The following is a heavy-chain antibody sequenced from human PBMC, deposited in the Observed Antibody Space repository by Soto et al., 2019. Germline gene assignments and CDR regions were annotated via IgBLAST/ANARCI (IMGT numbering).Heavy chain of an antibody. J-gene: IGHJ6*02. Sequence: QVQLVESGGGVVQPGRSLRLSCAASGFIFNSYGMHWVRQAPGKGLEWVAVIWYDGSNKYYADSVKGRFTISRDNSKNTLYLQMNSLRAEDTAVYYCARAGIPGNYYGMDVWGQGTTVTVSS. CDR1: GFIFNSYG. V-gene: IGHV3-33*01. CDR3: ARAGIPGNYYGMDV. CDR2: IWYDGSNK.